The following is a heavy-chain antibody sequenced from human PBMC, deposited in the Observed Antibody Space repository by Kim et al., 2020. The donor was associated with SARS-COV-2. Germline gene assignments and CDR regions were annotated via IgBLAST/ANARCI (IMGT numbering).Heavy chain of an antibody. J-gene: IGHJ2*01. D-gene: IGHD5-12*01. CDR3: ARSIHGYSGYDSAGWYFDL. V-gene: IGHV3-11*03. Sequence: GRFTISRDNAKNSLYLQMNSLRAEDTAVYYCARSIHGYSGYDSAGWYFDLWGRGTLVTVSS.